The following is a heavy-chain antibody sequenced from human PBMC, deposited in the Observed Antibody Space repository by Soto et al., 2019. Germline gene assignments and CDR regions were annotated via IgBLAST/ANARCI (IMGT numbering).Heavy chain of an antibody. CDR2: IIPIFGTA. J-gene: IGHJ4*02. Sequence: SVKVSCKASGGTFSSYAISWVRQAPGQGLEWMGGIIPIFGTANYAQKFQGRVTITADESTSTAYMELSSLRSEDTAVYYCARGGVRLGEFSENYYFDYWGQGTLVTVSS. CDR1: GGTFSSYA. CDR3: ARGGVRLGEFSENYYFDY. V-gene: IGHV1-69*13. D-gene: IGHD3-16*02.